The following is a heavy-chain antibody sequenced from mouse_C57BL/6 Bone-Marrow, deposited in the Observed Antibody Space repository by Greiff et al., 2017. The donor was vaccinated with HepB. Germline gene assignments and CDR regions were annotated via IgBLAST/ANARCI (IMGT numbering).Heavy chain of an antibody. J-gene: IGHJ2*01. CDR3: ARCGYDDGGDYFDY. CDR2: INPYNGDT. D-gene: IGHD2-2*01. CDR1: GYSFTGYF. Sequence: VQLQQSGPELVKPGDSVKISCKASGYSFTGYFMNWVMQSHGKSLEWIGRINPYNGDTFYNQKFKGKATLTVDKSSSTAHMELRSLTSEDSAVYYGARCGYDDGGDYFDYWGQGTTLTVSS. V-gene: IGHV1-20*01.